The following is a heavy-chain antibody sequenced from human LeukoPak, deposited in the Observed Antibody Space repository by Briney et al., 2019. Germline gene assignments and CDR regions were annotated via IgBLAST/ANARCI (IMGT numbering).Heavy chain of an antibody. J-gene: IGHJ4*02. CDR1: GFPFISYT. CDR2: ISSTSSYI. CDR3: ARVQDYGDYFFDY. D-gene: IGHD4-17*01. Sequence: GGSLRLSCAASGFPFISYTMNWVRQAPGKGLEWVSSISSTSSYIYYADSVKGRFTISRDNAKNSLYLQMNSLRAEDTAVYYCARVQDYGDYFFDYWGQGTLVTVSS. V-gene: IGHV3-21*01.